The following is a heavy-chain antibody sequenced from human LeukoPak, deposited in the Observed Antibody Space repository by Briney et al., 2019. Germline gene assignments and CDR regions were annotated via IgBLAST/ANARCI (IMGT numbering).Heavy chain of an antibody. J-gene: IGHJ5*02. CDR1: GGSISNYY. CDR2: IYQTGAT. CDR3: ARHRFGSTPFDP. Sequence: PSETLSLTCIVSGGSISNYYWSWFRQPPGKGLEWIGYIYQTGATSYNPSLKSRVTISIDTSKNQFSLKLSSVTATDTAVYYCARHRFGSTPFDPWGQGTLVTVSS. V-gene: IGHV4-59*08. D-gene: IGHD3-16*01.